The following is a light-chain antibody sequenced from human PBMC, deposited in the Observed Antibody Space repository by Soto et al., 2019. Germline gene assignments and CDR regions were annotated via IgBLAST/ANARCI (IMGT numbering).Light chain of an antibody. V-gene: IGLV1-51*01. J-gene: IGLJ2*01. CDR2: DNN. CDR3: GTWDSSLSAL. CDR1: SSNIGNNY. Sequence: QSVLTQPPSVSVAPGQKVTISCSGSSSNIGNNYVSWYQQLPGTAPKLLIYDNNKRPSGIPDRFSGSKSGTSATLGITGLQTGDEADYYCGTWDSSLSALFGGGTQLTVL.